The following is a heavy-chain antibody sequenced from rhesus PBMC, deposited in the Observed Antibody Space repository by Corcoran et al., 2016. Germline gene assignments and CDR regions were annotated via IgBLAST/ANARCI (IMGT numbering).Heavy chain of an antibody. Sequence: QLQLQESGPGLVKPSETLSVTRAVSGGSISSSYWSWIRQAPGKGLEWIGYIYGSGSSTNYNPSLKSRVTLSVDTSKNQLSLKLSSVTAADTAVYYCARGTVYYGLDSWGQGVVVTVSS. V-gene: IGHV4-169*01. D-gene: IGHD4-29*01. CDR3: ARGTVYYGLDS. CDR1: GGSISSSY. CDR2: IYGSGSST. J-gene: IGHJ6*01.